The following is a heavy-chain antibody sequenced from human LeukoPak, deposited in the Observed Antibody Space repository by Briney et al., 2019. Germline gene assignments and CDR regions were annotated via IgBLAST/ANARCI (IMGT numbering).Heavy chain of an antibody. V-gene: IGHV4-59*12. CDR2: IYYSGST. J-gene: IGHJ4*02. CDR1: GGSIRSYY. D-gene: IGHD3-10*01. CDR3: ARPRGYYGSGSYYIH. Sequence: PSETLSLTCTVSGGSIRSYYWSWIRQPPGKGLEWIAYIYYSGSTNYNPSLKSRVTISVDTSKNQFSLKLSSVTAADTAVYYCARPRGYYGSGSYYIHWGQGTLVTVSS.